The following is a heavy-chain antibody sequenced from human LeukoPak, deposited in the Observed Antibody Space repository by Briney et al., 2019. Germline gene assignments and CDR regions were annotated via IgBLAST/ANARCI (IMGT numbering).Heavy chain of an antibody. CDR2: INPSGGST. CDR1: GFTFTSSA. Sequence: ASVKVSCKASGFTFTSSAVQWVRQAPGQGLEWMGIINPSGGSTSYAQKFQGRVTMTRDTSTSTVYMELSSLRSEDTAVYYCARDLQRGYSYGPGDXWGXGTLXTVSS. D-gene: IGHD5-18*01. V-gene: IGHV1-46*01. J-gene: IGHJ4*02. CDR3: ARDLQRGYSYGPGDX.